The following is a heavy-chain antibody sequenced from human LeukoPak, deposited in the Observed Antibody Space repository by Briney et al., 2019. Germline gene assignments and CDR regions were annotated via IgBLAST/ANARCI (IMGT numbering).Heavy chain of an antibody. CDR1: GFTFSSYA. Sequence: GGSLRLFCAASGFTFSSYALTWVRQAPGKGLEWVSSVSDSGTNTYYADSVKDRFTISRDNSKNTLYLQMNSLRAEDTAVYYCAKARMGSSLFDDWGQGTLVTVSS. V-gene: IGHV3-23*01. CDR2: VSDSGTNT. CDR3: AKARMGSSLFDD. J-gene: IGHJ4*02. D-gene: IGHD6-13*01.